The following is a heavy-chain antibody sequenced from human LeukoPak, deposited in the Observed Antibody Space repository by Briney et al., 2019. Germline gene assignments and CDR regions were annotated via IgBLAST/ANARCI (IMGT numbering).Heavy chain of an antibody. V-gene: IGHV1-18*01. D-gene: IGHD2-2*01. CDR1: GDTFTSYG. CDR2: ISAYNGNT. J-gene: IGHJ4*02. CDR3: ARGSIVVVPAADLDY. Sequence: ASVKVSCKASGDTFTSYGISWVRQAPGQGLEWMGWISAYNGNTNYAQKLQGRVTMTTDTSTSTAYMELRSLRSDDTAVYYCARGSIVVVPAADLDYWGQGTLVTVSS.